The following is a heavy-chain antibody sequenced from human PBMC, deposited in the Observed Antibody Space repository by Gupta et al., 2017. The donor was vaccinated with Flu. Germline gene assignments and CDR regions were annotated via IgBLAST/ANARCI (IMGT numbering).Heavy chain of an antibody. Sequence: QVQLQESGPGLVKPSETLSLTCTVSGGSISSYYWSWIRQPPGKGLEWIGYIYYSGSTNYNPSLKSRVTISVDTSKNQFSLKLSSVTAADTAVYYCARQATYSSGWYLDYWGQGTLVTVSS. D-gene: IGHD6-19*01. J-gene: IGHJ4*02. CDR1: GGSISSYY. V-gene: IGHV4-59*08. CDR2: IYYSGST. CDR3: ARQATYSSGWYLDY.